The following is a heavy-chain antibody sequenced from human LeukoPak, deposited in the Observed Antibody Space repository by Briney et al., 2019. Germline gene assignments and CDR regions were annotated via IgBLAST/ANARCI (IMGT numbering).Heavy chain of an antibody. V-gene: IGHV3-23*01. CDR1: GFTFSSYA. D-gene: IGHD5-12*01. Sequence: GGSLRLSCAASGFTFSSYAMNWVRQAPGKGLEWASVSSASGDSTHYADSVKGRFTISRDNSRNTLYLQMNSLRAEDTAVYYCAKARDPQWVRMSFDFWGQGTLVTVSS. CDR3: AKARDPQWVRMSFDF. J-gene: IGHJ4*02. CDR2: SSASGDST.